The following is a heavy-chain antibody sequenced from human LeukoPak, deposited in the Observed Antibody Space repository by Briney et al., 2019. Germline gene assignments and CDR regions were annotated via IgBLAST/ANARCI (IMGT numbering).Heavy chain of an antibody. CDR1: GGSFSGYY. V-gene: IGHV4-59*08. CDR3: ARHPFSAPFDS. CDR2: VYQTGDT. Sequence: SETLSLTCAVYGGSFSGYYWSWIRQPPGKGLEWIAYVYQTGDTRYNPSLKSRVSISLDTSKNQFSLQLRSVTATDTAVYYCARHPFSAPFDSWGQGILVTVSS. J-gene: IGHJ4*02. D-gene: IGHD6-19*01.